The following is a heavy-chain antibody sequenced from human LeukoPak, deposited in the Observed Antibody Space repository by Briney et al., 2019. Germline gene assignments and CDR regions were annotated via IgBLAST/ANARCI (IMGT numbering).Heavy chain of an antibody. D-gene: IGHD6-19*01. J-gene: IGHJ6*02. CDR2: ISGSGGST. Sequence: PGGSLRLSCAASGFTFSSYAMSWVRQAPGKGLEWVSAISGSGGSTYYADSVKGRFTISRDNSKNTLYLQMNSLRAEDTAVYYCAKDRGSGWYGDYYYGMDVWGQGTTVTVSS. CDR3: AKDRGSGWYGDYYYGMDV. CDR1: GFTFSSYA. V-gene: IGHV3-23*01.